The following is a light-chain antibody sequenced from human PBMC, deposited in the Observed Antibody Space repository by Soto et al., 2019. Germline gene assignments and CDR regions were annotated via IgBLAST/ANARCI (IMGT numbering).Light chain of an antibody. CDR2: RNN. CDR3: AAWDDSLSGYVV. CDR1: SSNIGSNY. J-gene: IGLJ2*01. Sequence: QAVVTQPPSASGTPGQRVTISCSGSSSNIGSNYVYWYQQLPGTAPKLLLYRNNQRPSGVPDRFSGSKSGTSASLAISGLRSEAEADYYCAAWDDSLSGYVVFGGGTKLTVL. V-gene: IGLV1-47*01.